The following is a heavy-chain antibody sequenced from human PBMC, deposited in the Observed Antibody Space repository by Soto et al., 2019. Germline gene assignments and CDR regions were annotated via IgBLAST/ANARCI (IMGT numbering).Heavy chain of an antibody. J-gene: IGHJ3*02. Sequence: HPGGSLRLSCAASGFTLSSYAMHWVRQAPGKGLEWVAVISYDGSNKYYADSVKGRFTISRDNSKDTLYLQMNSLRAEDTAVYYCARELIAAATTAFDIWGQGTMVTVSS. CDR1: GFTLSSYA. CDR3: ARELIAAATTAFDI. V-gene: IGHV3-30-3*01. D-gene: IGHD6-13*01. CDR2: ISYDGSNK.